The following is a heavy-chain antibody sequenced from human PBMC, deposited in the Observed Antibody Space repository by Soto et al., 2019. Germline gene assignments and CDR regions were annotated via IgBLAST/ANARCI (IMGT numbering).Heavy chain of an antibody. CDR3: ARGAVADYSRVFDY. D-gene: IGHD6-19*01. CDR2: TYYRSKWYK. Sequence: SQTLSLTCAICGDSVSSNSAAWNWIRQSPSRGLEWLGRTYYRSKWYKDYDLSVKSRITINLDTSKNQISLQLNSVTPEDTAVYYCARGAVADYSRVFDYWGQGTLVTVPS. CDR1: GDSVSSNSAA. J-gene: IGHJ4*02. V-gene: IGHV6-1*01.